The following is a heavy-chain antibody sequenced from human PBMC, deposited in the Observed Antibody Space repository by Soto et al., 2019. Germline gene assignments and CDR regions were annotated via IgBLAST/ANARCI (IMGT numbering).Heavy chain of an antibody. J-gene: IGHJ5*02. CDR2: IITMFGTT. V-gene: IGHV1-69*06. CDR1: GYTFTTYY. CDR3: ARDEATNWFDP. Sequence: ASVKVSCKASGYTFTTYYMHWVRQAPGQGLEWMGGIITMFGTTIYAQKFQGRVTITADRSTSTAYMELSSLRSEDTAVYYCARDEATNWFDPWGQGTLVTVSS.